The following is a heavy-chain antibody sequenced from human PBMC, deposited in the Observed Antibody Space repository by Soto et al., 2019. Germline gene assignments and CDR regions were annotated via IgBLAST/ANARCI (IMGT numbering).Heavy chain of an antibody. CDR3: ARQERIMITFGGVTAFDY. CDR1: GYTFTSYG. CDR2: ISAYTVNT. Sequence: QVQLVQSGAEVKNPGASVKVSRKASGYTFTSYGISWVRQAPGQGLEWMGWISAYTVNTNYAQKLQGKVTMTTDTSTSTAYMELRSLRSDDTAVYYCARQERIMITFGGVTAFDYWGQGTLVTVSS. D-gene: IGHD3-16*01. V-gene: IGHV1-18*01. J-gene: IGHJ4*02.